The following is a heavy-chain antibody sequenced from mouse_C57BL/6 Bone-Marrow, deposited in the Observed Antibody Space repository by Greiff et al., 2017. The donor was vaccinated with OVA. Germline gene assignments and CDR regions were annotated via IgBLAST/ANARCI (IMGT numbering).Heavy chain of an antibody. CDR2: ISGGGGNT. J-gene: IGHJ4*01. CDR1: GFTFSSYT. CDR3: ARQGWLLRFFYAMDY. D-gene: IGHD2-3*01. V-gene: IGHV5-9*01. Sequence: EVHLVESGGGLVKPGGSLKLSCAASGFTFSSYTMSWVRQTPEKRLEWVATISGGGGNTYYPDSVKGRFTISRDNAKNTLYLQMSSLRSEDTALYYCARQGWLLRFFYAMDYWGQGTSVTVSS.